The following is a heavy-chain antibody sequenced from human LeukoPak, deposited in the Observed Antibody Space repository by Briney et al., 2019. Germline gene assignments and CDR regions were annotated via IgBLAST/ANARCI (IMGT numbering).Heavy chain of an antibody. V-gene: IGHV3-23*01. CDR3: ARRKVGGTGDY. D-gene: IGHD1-26*01. CDR1: GFTFGSYA. J-gene: IGHJ4*02. Sequence: GGSLRLSCAASGFTFGSYAMSWVRQAPGKGLEWVSAISGSGGSTYYADSVKGRFTISRDNSKNTLFLQVDSLRAEDSAIYYCARRKVGGTGDYWGQGTQVTVSS. CDR2: ISGSGGST.